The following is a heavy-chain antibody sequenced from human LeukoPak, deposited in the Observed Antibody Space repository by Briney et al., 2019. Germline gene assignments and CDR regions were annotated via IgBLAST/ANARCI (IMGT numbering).Heavy chain of an antibody. CDR2: INNSGST. V-gene: IGHV4-34*01. Sequence: PSETLSLTCAVYGGSFSGYYWSWIRQPPGKGLEWIGEINNSGSTNYNPSLKSRVTISVDTSKNQFSLKLSSVTAADTAVYYCARGPSSNYYDSSGYRGYFDYWGQGTLVTVSS. CDR1: GGSFSGYY. CDR3: ARGPSSNYYDSSGYRGYFDY. J-gene: IGHJ4*02. D-gene: IGHD3-22*01.